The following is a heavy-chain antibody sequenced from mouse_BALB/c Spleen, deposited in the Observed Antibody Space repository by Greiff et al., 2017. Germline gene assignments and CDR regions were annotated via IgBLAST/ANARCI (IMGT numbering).Heavy chain of an antibody. CDR1: GYSITSDYA. J-gene: IGHJ1*01. D-gene: IGHD2-3*01. CDR2: ISYSGST. Sequence: VQLKESGPGLVKPSQSLSLTCTVTGYSITSDYAWNWIRQFPGNKLEWMGYISYSGSTSYNPSLKSRISITRDTSKNQFFLQLNSVTTEDTATYYCAREENEGYYDWYFDVWGAGTTVTVSS. CDR3: AREENEGYYDWYFDV. V-gene: IGHV3-2*02.